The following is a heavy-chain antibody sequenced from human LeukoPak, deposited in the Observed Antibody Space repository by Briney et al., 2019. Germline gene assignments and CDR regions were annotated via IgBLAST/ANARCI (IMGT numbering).Heavy chain of an antibody. J-gene: IGHJ4*02. V-gene: IGHV3-23*01. CDR3: AKDRALAARPRDFAS. Sequence: GGSLRLSRAASGFTFTSYAMSWVRQAPGKGLEWVSTISGGGANTYYADSVKGQFTISRDNSRNTLYLQMNSLRAEDTAVYYCAKDRALAARPRDFASWGQGTLVTVSS. CDR1: GFTFTSYA. D-gene: IGHD6-6*01. CDR2: ISGGGANT.